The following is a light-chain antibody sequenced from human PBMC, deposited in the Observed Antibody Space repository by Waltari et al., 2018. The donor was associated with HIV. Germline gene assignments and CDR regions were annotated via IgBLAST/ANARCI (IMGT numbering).Light chain of an antibody. V-gene: IGKV3-15*01. J-gene: IGKJ5*01. CDR1: QSVSTN. CDR3: QQYNNWPII. Sequence: EIVMTQSPATLSVSPGESATLSCRASQSVSTNLAWFQQKPGQAPRLLIYGASTRATGIPARFSGSGSGTEFTLTISGLQSEDFAVYYCQQYNNWPIIFGQGTRLEIK. CDR2: GAS.